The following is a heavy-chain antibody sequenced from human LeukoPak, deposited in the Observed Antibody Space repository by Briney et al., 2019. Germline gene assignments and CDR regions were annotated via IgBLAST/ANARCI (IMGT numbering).Heavy chain of an antibody. CDR2: INHSGST. CDR1: GGSFSGYY. Sequence: SETLSLTCAVYGGSFSGYYWSWIRQPPGKGLEWIGEINHSGSTNYNPSLKSRVTISVDTSKNQFSLQLSSVTAADTAVYYCARGKRITMIVVVISPPHFDYWGQGTLVTVSS. CDR3: ARGKRITMIVVVISPPHFDY. D-gene: IGHD3-22*01. V-gene: IGHV4-34*01. J-gene: IGHJ4*02.